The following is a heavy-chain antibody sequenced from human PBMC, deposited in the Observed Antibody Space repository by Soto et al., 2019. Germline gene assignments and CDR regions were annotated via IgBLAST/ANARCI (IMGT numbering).Heavy chain of an antibody. CDR2: INPSGGST. CDR1: GYTFTSYY. D-gene: IGHD6-6*01. CDR3: ARAYSSSSLRYWSLRDPYYYYGMDV. V-gene: IGHV1-46*01. J-gene: IGHJ6*02. Sequence: ASVKVSCKASGYTFTSYYMHWVRQAPGQGLEWMGIINPSGGSTSYAQKFQGRVTMTRDTSTSTVYMELSSLRSEDTAVYYCARAYSSSSLRYWSLRDPYYYYGMDVWGQGTTVTVSS.